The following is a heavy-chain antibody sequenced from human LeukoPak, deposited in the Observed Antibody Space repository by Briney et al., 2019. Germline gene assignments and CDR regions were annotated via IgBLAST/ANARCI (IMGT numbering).Heavy chain of an antibody. CDR1: GFTFSSYS. Sequence: GGCLRLSCAASGFTFSSYSMNWVRQAPGKGLGWVSSISSSSSYIYYADSVKGRFTISRDNAKNSLYLQMNSLRAEDTAVYYCARDRVVVPAAGPNWFDPWGQGTLVTVSS. D-gene: IGHD2-2*01. CDR2: ISSSSSYI. V-gene: IGHV3-21*01. J-gene: IGHJ5*02. CDR3: ARDRVVVPAAGPNWFDP.